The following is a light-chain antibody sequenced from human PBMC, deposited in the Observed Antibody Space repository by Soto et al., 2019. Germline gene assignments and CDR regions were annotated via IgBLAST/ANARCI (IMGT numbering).Light chain of an antibody. CDR1: QSISSY. CDR3: QQSYSTLRT. CDR2: AAS. V-gene: IGKV1-39*01. J-gene: IGKJ1*01. Sequence: DIQMTQSPSSLSASVGDRVTITCRASQSISSYLNWYQQKPGKAPKLLIYAASSLQSGVPSRLSGSGSGTDLTLTISSLQPEDFATYYCQQSYSTLRTFGQGTKVDIK.